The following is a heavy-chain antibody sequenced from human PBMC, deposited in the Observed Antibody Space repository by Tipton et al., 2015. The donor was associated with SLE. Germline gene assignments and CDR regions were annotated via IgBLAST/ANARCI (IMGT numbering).Heavy chain of an antibody. CDR1: GLTFSSYT. J-gene: IGHJ3*02. CDR3: ARDRPTGDQGDWDAFDI. V-gene: IGHV3-21*03. D-gene: IGHD7-27*01. CDR2: VSSSSSYI. Sequence: SLRLSCAGSGLTFSSYTMNWVRQTPGKGLEWVSSVSSSSSYIFYADSVRGRFTISRDNAKNSLYLQVNSLRVEDTGVYFCARDRPTGDQGDWDAFDIWGQGTMVTVSS.